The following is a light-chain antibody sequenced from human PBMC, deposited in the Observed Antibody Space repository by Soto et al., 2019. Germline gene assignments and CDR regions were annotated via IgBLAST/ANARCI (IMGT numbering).Light chain of an antibody. CDR2: AAS. J-gene: IGKJ1*01. V-gene: IGKV1-39*01. Sequence: DIQMTQSPASLSASVGDRVTITCRATQGITTYLNWYQQKPGKAPKLLIHAASTLRSGVPSRFSGGGSGTDFTLTISSLQPEDFVIYYCQQSYTTPRTFGQGTMVEIK. CDR3: QQSYTTPRT. CDR1: QGITTY.